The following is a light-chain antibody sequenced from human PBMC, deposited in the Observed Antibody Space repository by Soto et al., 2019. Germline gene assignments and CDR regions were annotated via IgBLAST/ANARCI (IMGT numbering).Light chain of an antibody. V-gene: IGKV3-20*01. CDR1: QSLSSSY. CDR2: GAS. J-gene: IGKJ1*01. CDR3: QQYGSSPWT. Sequence: EIVLTQSPGTLSLSPGERATLSCRASQSLSSSYLAWYQHKPGQAPRLLVYGASSRATGIPDRFSGSGSGTDFTLTISRLEPEDFAVYYCQQYGSSPWTFGQGTKVEIK.